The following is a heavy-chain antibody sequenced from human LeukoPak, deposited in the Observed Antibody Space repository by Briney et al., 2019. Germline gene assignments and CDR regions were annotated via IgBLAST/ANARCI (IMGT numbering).Heavy chain of an antibody. V-gene: IGHV3-33*01. CDR1: GFTTSSYG. J-gene: IGHJ4*02. Sequence: GRSLRLSCAASGFTTSSYGMHWVRQAPGKGLEWVAVIWYDGSNKYYADSVKGRFTISRDNSKNTLYLQMNSLRAEDTAVYYCASDWATPRYYDSSGYFDWGQGPLVTVSS. CDR2: IWYDGSNK. D-gene: IGHD3-22*01. CDR3: ASDWATPRYYDSSGYFD.